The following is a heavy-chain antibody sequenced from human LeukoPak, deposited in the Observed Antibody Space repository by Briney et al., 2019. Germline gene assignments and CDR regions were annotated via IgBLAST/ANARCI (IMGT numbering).Heavy chain of an antibody. CDR1: GFTFSSYA. CDR3: ARAPELGTFDY. V-gene: IGHV3-30*01. Sequence: GGSLRLSCAASGFTFSSYAMHWVRQAPGKGLEWVAVISYDGSNKYYADSVKGRFTISRDNSKNTLYLQMNSLRAEDTAVYYCARAPELGTFDYWGQGSLVTVSS. CDR2: ISYDGSNK. J-gene: IGHJ4*02. D-gene: IGHD1-26*01.